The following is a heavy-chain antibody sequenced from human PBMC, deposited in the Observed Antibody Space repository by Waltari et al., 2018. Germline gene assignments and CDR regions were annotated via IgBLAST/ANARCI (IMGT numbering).Heavy chain of an antibody. J-gene: IGHJ5*02. Sequence: EVQLVESGGGLVQPGGSLRLSCAASGFTFSSYWLHWVRHAPAKGLVWVSRINSDGSSTSYADSVKGRFTISRDNAKNTLYLQRNSLRAEDTAVYYCARGSLYYYDSSGRWFDPWGQGTLVTVSS. CDR3: ARGSLYYYDSSGRWFDP. CDR1: GFTFSSYW. CDR2: INSDGSST. V-gene: IGHV3-74*02. D-gene: IGHD3-22*01.